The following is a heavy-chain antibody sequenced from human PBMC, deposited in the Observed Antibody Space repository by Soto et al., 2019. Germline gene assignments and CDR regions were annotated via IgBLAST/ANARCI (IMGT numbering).Heavy chain of an antibody. D-gene: IGHD5-18*01. J-gene: IGHJ4*02. CDR1: GGSISSEGYY. CDR3: ARGRGYSYGPYYFDY. V-gene: IGHV4-31*03. CDR2: IYYSGTT. Sequence: LSLTCTVSGGSISSEGYYWSWFRQLPGKGLEWIGDIYYSGTTYHNPSLRSRLTISGDASKNQFSLKLSSVTDADTALYYCARGRGYSYGPYYFDYWGQGTLVTVSS.